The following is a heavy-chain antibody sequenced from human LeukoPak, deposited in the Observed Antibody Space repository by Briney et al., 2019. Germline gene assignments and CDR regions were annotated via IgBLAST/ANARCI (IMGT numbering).Heavy chain of an antibody. V-gene: IGHV3-48*01. Sequence: GGPLRLSCAASGFTFSSYNMNWVRQAPGKGLEWVSYISSSSSSIFYADSVKGRFTISRDNARNSLYLRMNSLRAEDTAVYYCARVTYDSSGLHIDYWGQGTLVTISS. CDR2: ISSSSSSI. J-gene: IGHJ4*02. CDR3: ARVTYDSSGLHIDY. D-gene: IGHD3-22*01. CDR1: GFTFSSYN.